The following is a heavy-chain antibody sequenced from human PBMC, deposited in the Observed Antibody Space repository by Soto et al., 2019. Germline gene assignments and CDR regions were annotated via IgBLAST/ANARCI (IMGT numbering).Heavy chain of an antibody. V-gene: IGHV4-59*01. J-gene: IGHJ4*02. CDR3: ARETLYIAIDY. CDR2: IHDSGTV. Sequence: PSETLSLTCTVSGGSISDSYCSWIRQTPGKRLEWIGYIHDSGTVNYNPSLKSRVSMSVDTSKNQFSLKLNSVTAADTAVYYCARETLYIAIDYWGQGTLVTVSS. D-gene: IGHD3-16*02. CDR1: GGSISDSY.